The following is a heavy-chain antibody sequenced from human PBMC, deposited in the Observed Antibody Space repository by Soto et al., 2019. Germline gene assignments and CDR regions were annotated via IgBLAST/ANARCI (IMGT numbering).Heavy chain of an antibody. CDR1: GFTFGDYA. CDR3: TRDLPASGWYPDQPTIADY. V-gene: IGHV3-49*03. J-gene: IGHJ4*02. D-gene: IGHD6-19*01. Sequence: GGSLRLSCTASGFTFGDYAMSWFRQAPGKGLEWVGFIRSKAYGGTTEYAASVKGRFTISRDDSKSIAYLQMNSLKTEDTAVYYCTRDLPASGWYPDQPTIADYWGQGTLVTVSS. CDR2: IRSKAYGGTT.